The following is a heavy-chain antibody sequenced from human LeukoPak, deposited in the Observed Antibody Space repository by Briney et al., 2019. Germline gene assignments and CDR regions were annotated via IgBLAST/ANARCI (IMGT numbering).Heavy chain of an antibody. CDR1: GYTYSTYD. D-gene: IGHD6-13*01. V-gene: IGHV1-3*01. J-gene: IGHJ4*02. CDR2: INVGNGHT. Sequence: GASVKVSCKASGYTYSTYDVHWVRQAPGQRLEWMGWINVGNGHTKYSQTFQDRVTITRDRSANTAYMELSSLRSEDTAVYYCASFRYSSSWSPLDYWGQGTLVTVPS. CDR3: ASFRYSSSWSPLDY.